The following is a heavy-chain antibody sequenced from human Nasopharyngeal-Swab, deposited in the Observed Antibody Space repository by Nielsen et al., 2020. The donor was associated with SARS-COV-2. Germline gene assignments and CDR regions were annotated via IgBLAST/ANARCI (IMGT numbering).Heavy chain of an antibody. CDR3: ARVGVVIAHYYYYGMDV. Sequence: SLKISCAASGFTFDDYAMHWVRQAPGKGLEWVSGITWNSGNTGYADSVKGRFTISRDNAKNSLYLQMNSLRAEDTAVYYCARVGVVIAHYYYYGMDVWGQGTTVTVSS. V-gene: IGHV3-9*01. D-gene: IGHD2-21*01. CDR1: GFTFDDYA. CDR2: ITWNSGNT. J-gene: IGHJ6*02.